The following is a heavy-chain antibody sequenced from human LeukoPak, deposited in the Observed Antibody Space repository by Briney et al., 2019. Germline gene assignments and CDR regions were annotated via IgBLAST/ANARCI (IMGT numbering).Heavy chain of an antibody. CDR1: GGSIMSYY. Sequence: SETLSLTCIVSGGSIMSYYWSWIRQPPGKGLEWIGYIYYSGSTNYNPSLKSRVTISVDTSNNQFSLKLRSVTAADTAVYYCARALYSSGWYLDLGFDYWGQGTLVTVSS. J-gene: IGHJ4*02. CDR3: ARALYSSGWYLDLGFDY. D-gene: IGHD6-19*01. V-gene: IGHV4-59*01. CDR2: IYYSGST.